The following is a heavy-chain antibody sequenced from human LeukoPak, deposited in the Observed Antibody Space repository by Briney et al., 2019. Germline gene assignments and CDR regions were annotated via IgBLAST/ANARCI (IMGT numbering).Heavy chain of an antibody. Sequence: PGGSLRLSCAASGFTVSSNYMSWVRQAPGKGLEWVSVIYSGGSTYYADSVKGRFTISRDNSKNTLYLQMNSLRAEDTAVYYCARVRTGYSSGLGINDYWGQGTLVTVSS. CDR3: ARVRTGYSSGLGINDY. CDR1: GFTVSSNY. CDR2: IYSGGST. J-gene: IGHJ4*02. D-gene: IGHD6-19*01. V-gene: IGHV3-53*01.